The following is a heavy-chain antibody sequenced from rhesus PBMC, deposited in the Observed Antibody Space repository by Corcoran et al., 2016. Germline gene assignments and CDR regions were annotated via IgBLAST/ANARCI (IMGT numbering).Heavy chain of an antibody. D-gene: IGHD3-9*01. V-gene: IGHV4S14*01. J-gene: IGHJ4*01. CDR1: GGSISGYYY. CDR3: ASTHYADDYGYYYTEFDY. Sequence: VQLQESGPGLVKPSETLALTCAVSGGSISGYYYWSWIRQPPGKGLEWIGSLYGCGGSTSLNPSLKARVTLSVDTSQDQFSLKRSSVTASATAVYYCASTHYADDYGYYYTEFDYWGQGVLVTVSS. CDR2: LYGCGGST.